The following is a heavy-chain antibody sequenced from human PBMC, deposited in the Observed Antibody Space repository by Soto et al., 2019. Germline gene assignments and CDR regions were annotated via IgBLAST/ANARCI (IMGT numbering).Heavy chain of an antibody. CDR2: ISGGGGST. D-gene: IGHD3-3*01. Sequence: TGGSLRLSCAASGFTFSSYAMNWVRQAPGKGLEWVAAISGGGGSTYYADSVRGRFTISRDNSKDTLYLKMNSLRAEDTALYYCAKGRQHVDCWCLDYWGQGTLVTVSS. V-gene: IGHV3-23*01. CDR1: GFTFSSYA. J-gene: IGHJ4*02. CDR3: AKGRQHVDCWCLDY.